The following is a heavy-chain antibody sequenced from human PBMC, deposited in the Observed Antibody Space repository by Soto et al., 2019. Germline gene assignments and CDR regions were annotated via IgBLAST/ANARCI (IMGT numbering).Heavy chain of an antibody. V-gene: IGHV1-18*04. Sequence: QVLLVQSGYEVKKPGASMKVSCQTSGYTFSDFALTWVRQVPDKGLEWLGWISPYTGKTNYAQRVHDRVALTTDTSTRTAYLELRSLTYDDTAVYYCARLGWELLSGRRYFDYWGQGTLVTVSS. CDR1: GYTFSDFA. D-gene: IGHD1-26*01. CDR2: ISPYTGKT. CDR3: ARLGWELLSGRRYFDY. J-gene: IGHJ4*02.